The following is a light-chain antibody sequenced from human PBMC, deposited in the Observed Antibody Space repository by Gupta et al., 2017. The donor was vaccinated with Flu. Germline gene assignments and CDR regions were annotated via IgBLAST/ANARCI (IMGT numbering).Light chain of an antibody. J-gene: IGKJ4*01. CDR3: QQYYSILT. CDR2: WAS. V-gene: IGKV4-1*01. CDR1: QSVLYSSNNKNY. Sequence: DIVMTQSPDSLAVSLGERATINCKSSQSVLYSSNNKNYLAWYQQKPGQPPKLLIYWASTRESGVPDRFSGSGSGTDFTLTISSLQAEDVAVYYCQQYYSILTFGGETKVEIK.